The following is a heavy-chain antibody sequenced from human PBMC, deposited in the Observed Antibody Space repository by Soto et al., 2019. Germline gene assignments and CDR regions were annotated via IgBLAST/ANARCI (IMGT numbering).Heavy chain of an antibody. D-gene: IGHD6-19*01. V-gene: IGHV1-18*01. Sequence: QVQLVQSGGEVKKPGASVKVSCKASGDTVTKYGISWVRQAPGQGPAGLGWISFYNGHTNYALKFQDRITFTTDTSTSTASMELRSLTSDDTAVYYCASATSIAVAGKETWGQGTLVTVSS. J-gene: IGHJ4*02. CDR1: GDTVTKYG. CDR3: ASATSIAVAGKET. CDR2: ISFYNGHT.